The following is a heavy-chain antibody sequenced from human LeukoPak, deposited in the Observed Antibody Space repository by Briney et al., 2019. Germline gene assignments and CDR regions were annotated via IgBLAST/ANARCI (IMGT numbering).Heavy chain of an antibody. Sequence: GGSLRLSCAASGFTFSSYAMSWVRQAPGKGLEWVSAISGSGGSTYYANSVKGRFTISRDNSKNTLYLQMNSLRAEDTAVYYCAKDQYGSEINYFDYWGQGTLVTVSS. CDR2: ISGSGGST. CDR1: GFTFSSYA. D-gene: IGHD3-10*01. J-gene: IGHJ4*02. CDR3: AKDQYGSEINYFDY. V-gene: IGHV3-23*01.